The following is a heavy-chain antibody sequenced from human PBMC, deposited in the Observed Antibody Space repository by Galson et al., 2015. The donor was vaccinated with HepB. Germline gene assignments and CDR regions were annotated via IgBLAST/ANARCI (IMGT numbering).Heavy chain of an antibody. CDR2: IIPIFGTA. Sequence: SVKVSCKASGGTFSSYAISWVRQAPGQGLEWMGGIIPIFGTANYAQKFQGRVTITADESTSTAYMELSSLRSEDTAVYYCARDRIAAAGNPNSGSYYYYGMDVWGQGTTVTVSS. V-gene: IGHV1-69*13. CDR1: GGTFSSYA. CDR3: ARDRIAAAGNPNSGSYYYYGMDV. D-gene: IGHD6-13*01. J-gene: IGHJ6*02.